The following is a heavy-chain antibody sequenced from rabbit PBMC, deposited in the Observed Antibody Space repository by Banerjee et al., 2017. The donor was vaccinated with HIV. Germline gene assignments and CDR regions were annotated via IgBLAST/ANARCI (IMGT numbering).Heavy chain of an antibody. CDR1: GFSFSSAYD. J-gene: IGHJ4*01. Sequence: LEESGGDLVKPGASLTLTCTASGFSFSSAYDMCWVRQAPGKGLEWIGHIYTGSSGATYYASWAKGRFTISKTSSTTVTLQMTGLTAADTAIYFCARAVAWASGSGYYNLWGPGTLVTVS. D-gene: IGHD1-1*01. CDR2: IYTGSSGAT. CDR3: ARAVAWASGSGYYNL. V-gene: IGHV1S40*01.